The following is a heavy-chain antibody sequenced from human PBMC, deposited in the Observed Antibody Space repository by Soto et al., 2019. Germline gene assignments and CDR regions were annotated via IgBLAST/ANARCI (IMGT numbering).Heavy chain of an antibody. Sequence: EVQLVESGGGLVQPGGSLKLSCAASGFTFSGSAIHWVRQASGKGLEWVGRIRSKANSYATAYVVSMKGGFTISRDDSRNTAYLQMNSLKTEDTAVYYCARGVYDFWNGHPKGLDYWGQGTVVTVSS. D-gene: IGHD3-3*01. V-gene: IGHV3-73*02. CDR1: GFTFSGSA. CDR2: IRSKANSYAT. CDR3: ARGVYDFWNGHPKGLDY. J-gene: IGHJ4*02.